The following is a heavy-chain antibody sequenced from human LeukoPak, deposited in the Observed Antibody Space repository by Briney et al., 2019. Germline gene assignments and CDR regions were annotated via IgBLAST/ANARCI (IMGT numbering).Heavy chain of an antibody. Sequence: GGSLRLSCAASGFTFSSYSMNWVRQAPGKGLEWVAVISYDGSNKYYADSVKGRFTISRDNSKNTLYLQMNSLRAEDTAVYYCAKDLDGGGLYPTSLDYWGQGTLVTVSS. CDR2: ISYDGSNK. CDR1: GFTFSSYS. CDR3: AKDLDGGGLYPTSLDY. D-gene: IGHD3-16*01. V-gene: IGHV3-30*18. J-gene: IGHJ4*02.